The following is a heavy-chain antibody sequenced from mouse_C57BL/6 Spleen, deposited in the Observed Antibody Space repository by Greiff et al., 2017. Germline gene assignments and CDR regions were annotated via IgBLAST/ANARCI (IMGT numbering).Heavy chain of an antibody. CDR3: ARRETGTDAMDY. D-gene: IGHD4-1*01. J-gene: IGHJ4*01. CDR2: IYPGDGDT. Sequence: VQLQQSGPELVKPGASVKISCKASGYAFSSSWMNWVKQRPGKGLEWIGRIYPGDGDTNYNGKFKGKATLTEDKSSSTAYMQLSSLTSEDSAVYFCARRETGTDAMDYWGQGTSVTVSS. CDR1: GYAFSSSW. V-gene: IGHV1-82*01.